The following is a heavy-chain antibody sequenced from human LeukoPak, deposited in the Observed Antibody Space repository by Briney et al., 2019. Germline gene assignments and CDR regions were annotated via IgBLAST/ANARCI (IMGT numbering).Heavy chain of an antibody. CDR2: ISAYNGNT. J-gene: IGHJ5*02. CDR3: ARDEAVAASGGWFDP. Sequence: ASVKVSCKASGYTFTSYGISWVRQAPGQGLEWMGWISAYNGNTNYAQKLQGRVTMTTDTSTSTAYMELRSLRSDVTAVYYCARDEAVAASGGWFDPWGQGTLVTVSS. D-gene: IGHD6-19*01. V-gene: IGHV1-18*01. CDR1: GYTFTSYG.